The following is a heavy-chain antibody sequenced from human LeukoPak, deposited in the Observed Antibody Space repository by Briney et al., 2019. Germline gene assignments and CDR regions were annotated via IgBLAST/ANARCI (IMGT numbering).Heavy chain of an antibody. V-gene: IGHV3-7*01. Sequence: PRGSLRLSCAASGFTFSNNWMSWVRQAPGKGLEWVANIKQDGSEKYYVDSVKGRFTISRDNAKNSLYLQMNSLRAEDTAVYYCARGGGVHAHWGQGTLVTVSS. D-gene: IGHD3-16*01. J-gene: IGHJ4*02. CDR2: IKQDGSEK. CDR1: GFTFSNNW. CDR3: ARGGGVHAH.